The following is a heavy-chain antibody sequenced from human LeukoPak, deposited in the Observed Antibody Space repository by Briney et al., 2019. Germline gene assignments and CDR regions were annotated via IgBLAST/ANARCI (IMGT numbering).Heavy chain of an antibody. V-gene: IGHV3-23*01. CDR1: GFTFSSYG. CDR3: AKDFKDIVVVPDVLLDY. D-gene: IGHD2-2*01. CDR2: ISGSGGST. J-gene: IGHJ4*02. Sequence: GGSLRLSCAASGFTFSSYGMSWVRQAPGKGLEWVSSISGSGGSTYYADSVKGRFTISRDNSKNTLYLQMNSLRADDTAVYYCAKDFKDIVVVPDVLLDYWGQGTLVTVSS.